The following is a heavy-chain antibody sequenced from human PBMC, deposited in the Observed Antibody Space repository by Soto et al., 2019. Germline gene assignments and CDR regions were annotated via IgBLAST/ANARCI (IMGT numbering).Heavy chain of an antibody. D-gene: IGHD1-26*01. Sequence: GGSLSLSCSASGFTFSNYAMSWVRRAPGRGLEWVSTISGSGANTYYPDSVKGRFTISRDNSKNTLYLQMNSLRAEDTAVYYCAKDWELTDPWGQGTLVTVSS. CDR2: ISGSGANT. J-gene: IGHJ5*02. CDR1: GFTFSNYA. V-gene: IGHV3-23*01. CDR3: AKDWELTDP.